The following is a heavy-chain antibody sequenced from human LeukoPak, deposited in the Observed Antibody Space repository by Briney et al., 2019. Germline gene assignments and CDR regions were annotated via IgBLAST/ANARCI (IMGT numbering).Heavy chain of an antibody. V-gene: IGHV3-23*01. Sequence: GGSLRLSCAASGFTFSSYAMSWVRQAPGKGLEWVSAISGSGGSTYYADSVKGRFTISRDNSKNTLYLQMNSLRAEDTAVYYCAKDLPHMVRGSGPPGDYWGQGTLVTVSS. CDR3: AKDLPHMVRGSGPPGDY. D-gene: IGHD3-10*01. J-gene: IGHJ4*02. CDR2: ISGSGGST. CDR1: GFTFSSYA.